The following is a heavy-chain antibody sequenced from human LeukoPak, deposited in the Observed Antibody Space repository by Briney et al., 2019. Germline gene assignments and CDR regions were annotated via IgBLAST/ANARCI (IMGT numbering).Heavy chain of an antibody. CDR3: ARNGVAGTSNWFDP. Sequence: SETLSLTCTVSGGSISSGGYYWSWIRQHPGKGLKWIGYMDYSGSTYYNPSLKSRVTISVDTSKNQFSLKLSSVTAADTALYYCARNGVAGTSNWFDPWGQGTLVTVSS. CDR2: MDYSGST. V-gene: IGHV4-31*03. D-gene: IGHD6-19*01. J-gene: IGHJ5*02. CDR1: GGSISSGGYY.